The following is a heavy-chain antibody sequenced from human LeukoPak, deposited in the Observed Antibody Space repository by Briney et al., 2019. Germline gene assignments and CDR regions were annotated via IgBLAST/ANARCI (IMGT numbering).Heavy chain of an antibody. D-gene: IGHD3-22*01. J-gene: IGHJ4*02. CDR1: GFSLNTRGMC. CDR3: ARTGCYYDSSGYSY. Sequence: SGPALVKPTQTLILTCTFSGFSLNTRGMCVSWIRQPPGKALEWLARIDWDDDKFYNTSLKTRLTISKDTSKNQVVLTMTNMDPVDTATYYCARTGCYYDSSGYSYWGQGTLVTVSS. CDR2: IDWDDDK. V-gene: IGHV2-70*17.